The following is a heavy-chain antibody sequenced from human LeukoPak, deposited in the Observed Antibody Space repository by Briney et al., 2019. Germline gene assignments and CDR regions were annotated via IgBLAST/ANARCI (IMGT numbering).Heavy chain of an antibody. CDR2: IYYTGST. J-gene: IGHJ6*02. CDR1: GGSISTYY. CDR3: ARAQPNSVEDFGMDV. V-gene: IGHV4-59*01. D-gene: IGHD1-1*01. Sequence: SETLSLTCTVSGGSISTYYWSWIRKPPGKGLEWIGYIYYTGSTNYNPSLKSRVTISVDTSKNQFSLKMSSVTAADTAVYYCARAQPNSVEDFGMDVWGQGTTVTVSS.